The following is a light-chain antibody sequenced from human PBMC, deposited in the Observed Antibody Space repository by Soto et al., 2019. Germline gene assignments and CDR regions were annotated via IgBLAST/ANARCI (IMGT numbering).Light chain of an antibody. J-gene: IGLJ2*01. CDR2: RNN. CDR1: SSKIGSNH. CDR3: AAWDDSLRGPV. Sequence: QSVLTQPPSASGTPGQRVTISCSGSSSKIGSNHVYWYQQLPGTTPKLLIYRNNQRPSAVPDPFSGSNSAASASLAISGLRSEDEADYYCAAWDDSLRGPVFGGGTKLTVL. V-gene: IGLV1-47*01.